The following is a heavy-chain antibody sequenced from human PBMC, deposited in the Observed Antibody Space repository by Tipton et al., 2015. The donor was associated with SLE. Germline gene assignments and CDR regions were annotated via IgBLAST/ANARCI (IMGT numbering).Heavy chain of an antibody. V-gene: IGHV3-23*01. Sequence: SLRLSCAASGFTFSSYAMSWVRQAPGKGLEWVSAISGSGGSTYYADSVKGRFTISRDNSKNTLYLQMNSLRAEDTAVYYCARDDVKDYGDFLDYWGQGTLVTVSS. CDR1: GFTFSSYA. D-gene: IGHD4-17*01. J-gene: IGHJ4*02. CDR2: ISGSGGST. CDR3: ARDDVKDYGDFLDY.